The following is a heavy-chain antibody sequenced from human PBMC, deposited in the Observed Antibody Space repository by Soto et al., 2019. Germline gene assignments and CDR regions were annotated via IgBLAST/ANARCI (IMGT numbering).Heavy chain of an antibody. CDR2: ISGSGGST. Sequence: GGSLRLSCGASGFTFSGSAMSGCRQAPGKGLEWVSAISGSGGSTYHADSVKGRFTISRDNSKNTLYLQMNSLRAEDTAVYYCATDLVAGWFDPWGQGTLVTVSS. CDR1: GFTFSGSA. CDR3: ATDLVAGWFDP. D-gene: IGHD5-12*01. J-gene: IGHJ5*02. V-gene: IGHV3-23*01.